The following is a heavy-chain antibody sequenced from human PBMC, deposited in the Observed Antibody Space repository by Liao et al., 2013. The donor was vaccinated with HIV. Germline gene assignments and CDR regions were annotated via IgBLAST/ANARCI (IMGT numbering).Heavy chain of an antibody. D-gene: IGHD3-9*01. V-gene: IGHV4-30-2*01. CDR1: GGSISSGSNS. CDR3: ARDRSAHYDILTGYPYDAFDI. CDR2: IYHSGST. Sequence: QLQLQESGSGLVKPSQTLSLTCAVSGGSISSGSNSWSWIRQPPGKGLEWIGYIYHSGSTYYNPSLKSRVTMSVDTSKNQFSLKLSSVTAADTAVYYCARDRSAHYDILTGYPYDAFDIWGQGTMVTVSS. J-gene: IGHJ3*02.